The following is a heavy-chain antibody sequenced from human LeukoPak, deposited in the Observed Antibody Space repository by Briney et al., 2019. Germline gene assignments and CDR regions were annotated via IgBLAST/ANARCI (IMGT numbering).Heavy chain of an antibody. Sequence: ASVKVCCKASGYTFTSYYMHWVRQAPGQGLEWMGIINPSGGSTSYAQKFQGRVTMTRDTSTSTVYMELSSLRSGDTAVYYCARVDGYYDSSPHEDYWGQGTLVTVSS. V-gene: IGHV1-46*03. CDR2: INPSGGST. CDR1: GYTFTSYY. D-gene: IGHD3-22*01. CDR3: ARVDGYYDSSPHEDY. J-gene: IGHJ4*02.